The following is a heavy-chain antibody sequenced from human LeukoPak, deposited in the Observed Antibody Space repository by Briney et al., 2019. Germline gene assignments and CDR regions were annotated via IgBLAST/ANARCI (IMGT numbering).Heavy chain of an antibody. CDR1: GYSFTSYW. V-gene: IGHV5-51*01. CDR3: ARLPGYCTGGSCYFDY. D-gene: IGHD2-15*01. CDR2: IYPGDSDT. Sequence: GESLKISCKDSGYSFTSYWIGWVRQMPGKGLEWMGIIYPGDSDTRYSPSFQGQVTFSADKSISTTYLQWSSMKASDTAMYYCARLPGYCTGGSCYFDYWGQGTLVTVSS. J-gene: IGHJ4*02.